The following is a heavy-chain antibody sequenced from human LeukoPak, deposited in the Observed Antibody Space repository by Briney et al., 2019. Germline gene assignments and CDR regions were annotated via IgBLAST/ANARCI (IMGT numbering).Heavy chain of an antibody. Sequence: SETLSLTCTVSGDSISSYYWNWIRQPPGKGLEWIGSIYDSGSTNYNPSLRSRVTISLDMSKNQFSLRLSSVTAADTAVYYCARRRYYDSSGYWYYFDYWGQGTLVTVSS. CDR3: ARRRYYDSSGYWYYFDY. D-gene: IGHD3-22*01. V-gene: IGHV4-59*08. CDR1: GDSISSYY. J-gene: IGHJ4*02. CDR2: IYDSGST.